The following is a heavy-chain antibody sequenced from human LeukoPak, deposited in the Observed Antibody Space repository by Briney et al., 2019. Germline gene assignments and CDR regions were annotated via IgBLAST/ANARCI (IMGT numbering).Heavy chain of an antibody. CDR2: IYPGDSDT. CDR1: GYSFTSYW. Sequence: PGESLKISCKGSGYSFTSYWIGWVRQMPGKGLEWMGIIYPGDSDTRYSPSFQGQVTISADKSISTAYLQWSSLKASDTAMYYCATHGAGYGTDTLIKAGFWGQGTQVAVSS. J-gene: IGHJ4*02. V-gene: IGHV5-51*01. CDR3: ATHGAGYGTDTLIKAGF. D-gene: IGHD2-8*02.